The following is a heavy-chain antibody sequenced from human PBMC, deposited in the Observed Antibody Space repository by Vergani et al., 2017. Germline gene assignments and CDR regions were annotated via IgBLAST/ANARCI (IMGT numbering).Heavy chain of an antibody. Sequence: EVQLVQSGAEVKKPGESLRISCKGSGYSFTNYWISWVRQMPGKGLEWMGRIDPGDSYTNYSPSFQGHVAISADKSISTAYLQWSSLKASDTAMYYCASHPLRWGSFQYWGQGTLVTVSS. J-gene: IGHJ4*02. CDR3: ASHPLRWGSFQY. CDR2: IDPGDSYT. V-gene: IGHV5-10-1*03. D-gene: IGHD4-23*01. CDR1: GYSFTNYW.